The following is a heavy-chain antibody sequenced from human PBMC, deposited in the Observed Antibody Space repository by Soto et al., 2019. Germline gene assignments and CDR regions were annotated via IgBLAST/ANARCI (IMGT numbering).Heavy chain of an antibody. Sequence: GGSLRLSCAASGFTFDDYGMSWARQAPGKGLEWVSGVNWNGGSTGYADSVKGRFTISRDNAKNSLYLQMNSLRAEDTAVYYCASSFTVPAAIGYWGQGTLVTVSS. J-gene: IGHJ4*02. CDR2: VNWNGGST. D-gene: IGHD2-2*02. CDR1: GFTFDDYG. CDR3: ASSFTVPAAIGY. V-gene: IGHV3-20*04.